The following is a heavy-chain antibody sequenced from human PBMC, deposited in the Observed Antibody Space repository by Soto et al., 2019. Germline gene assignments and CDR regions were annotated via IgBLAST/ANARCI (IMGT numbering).Heavy chain of an antibody. V-gene: IGHV1-18*01. J-gene: IGHJ4*02. CDR3: ARHYSSDWHFVFDS. Sequence: QVQLMQSGAEVKEPGASVKVSCKASGYTFVNHGVSWVRQAPGQGLGWMGWIKVSTGITNYAGNFQGRVTMTTDTSTSTVYMELRSLRSADTAVYFCARHYSSDWHFVFDSWGQGTRVTVSS. D-gene: IGHD6-19*01. CDR2: IKVSTGIT. CDR1: GYTFVNHG.